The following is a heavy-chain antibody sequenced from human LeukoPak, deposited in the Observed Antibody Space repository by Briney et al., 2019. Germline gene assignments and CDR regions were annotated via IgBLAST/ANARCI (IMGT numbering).Heavy chain of an antibody. CDR2: INADNGNT. V-gene: IGHV1-3*01. J-gene: IGHJ4*02. CDR3: ARDKAAIVDY. D-gene: IGHD6-13*01. Sequence: GASVKVSCKASGYTFLNYDMHWVRQAPGQRLEWMGWINADNGNTEYSQKFQGRVTITRDTSANTVYMELSSLRSEDTAVYYCARDKAAIVDYWGQGTLVTVSS. CDR1: GYTFLNYD.